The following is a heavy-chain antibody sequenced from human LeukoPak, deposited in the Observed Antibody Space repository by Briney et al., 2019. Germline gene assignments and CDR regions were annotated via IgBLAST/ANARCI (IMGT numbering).Heavy chain of an antibody. J-gene: IGHJ3*02. V-gene: IGHV3-21*01. CDR3: ARPGITAFDI. Sequence: GGSLRLSCAASAFTFSSYSMSWVRQAPGKGLEWVSSIGSSGSYIFYADSVKGRFTISRDNAKNSLYLQMNSLRAEDTAVYYCARPGITAFDIWGQGTMVTVSS. D-gene: IGHD3-10*01. CDR1: AFTFSSYS. CDR2: IGSSGSYI.